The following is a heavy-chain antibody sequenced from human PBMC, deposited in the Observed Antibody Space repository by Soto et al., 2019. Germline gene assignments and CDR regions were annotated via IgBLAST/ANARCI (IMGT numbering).Heavy chain of an antibody. CDR3: ARQAPLRDSGSYFWYYGMDV. Sequence: SETLSLTCTVSGDFNTNFYWSWIRQSPGKGLEWMGFIYSSGSTFYNPSLKSRVTISVDTSKNQFSLKLSSVTAADTAVYYCARQAPLRDSGSYFWYYGMDVWGQGTTVTVSS. CDR1: GDFNTNFY. J-gene: IGHJ6*02. CDR2: IYSSGST. V-gene: IGHV4-4*08. D-gene: IGHD1-26*01.